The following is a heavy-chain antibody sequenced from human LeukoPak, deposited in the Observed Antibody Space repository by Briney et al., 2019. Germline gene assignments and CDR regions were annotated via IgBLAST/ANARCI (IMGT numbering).Heavy chain of an antibody. CDR3: ARLHNPLLYLDY. V-gene: IGHV4-59*05. CDR2: IYYSGST. J-gene: IGHJ4*02. D-gene: IGHD4-11*01. Sequence: SETLSLTCTVSGGSISSYYWSWIRQPPGKGLEWIGSIYYSGSTYYNPSLKSRVTISVDTSKNQFSLKLSSVTAADTAVYYCARLHNPLLYLDYWGQGTLVTVSS. CDR1: GGSISSYY.